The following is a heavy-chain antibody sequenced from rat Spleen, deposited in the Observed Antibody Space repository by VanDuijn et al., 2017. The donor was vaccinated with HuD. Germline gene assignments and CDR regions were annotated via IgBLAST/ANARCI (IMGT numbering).Heavy chain of an antibody. D-gene: IGHD1-2*01. CDR3: AKGFNYYSSYIYPWFAY. Sequence: EVQLVESGGGLVQPGRSLKLSCAASGFTYSNYVMAWVRQAPTKGLEWVASISTGGGNTYYRDSVKGRFTISRDNAKNTLYLQMDSLRSEDTATYYCAKGFNYYSSYIYPWFAYWGQGTLVTVSS. CDR1: GFTYSNYV. V-gene: IGHV5S13*01. J-gene: IGHJ3*01. CDR2: ISTGGGNT.